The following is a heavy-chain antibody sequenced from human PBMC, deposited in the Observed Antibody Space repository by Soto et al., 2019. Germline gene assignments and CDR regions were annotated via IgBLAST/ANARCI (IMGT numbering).Heavy chain of an antibody. Sequence: QGQLQESGPGLVRPSETLSLTCTVSGASITSYYWRWIRQSSGKGREWIGYIHYSGSTNYNPSPESRVTMSRDTSERQLSLRLRSVTAADTAVYYCARLAYYYCLDVWGKGTAVTVSS. V-gene: IGHV4-59*12. J-gene: IGHJ6*03. CDR2: IHYSGST. CDR3: ARLAYYYCLDV. CDR1: GASITSYY.